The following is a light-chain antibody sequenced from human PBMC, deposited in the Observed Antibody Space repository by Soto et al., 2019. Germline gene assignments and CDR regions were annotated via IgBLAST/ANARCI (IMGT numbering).Light chain of an antibody. V-gene: IGKV1-8*01. Sequence: AIRMTQSPSSLSASTGDRVTITCRASQGISSYLAWYQQKPGKAPKLLIYAASTLQSGVPSRFSGSGSGTDFTLTISCLQSEDFATYNCQQHNNWPTWTFGQGTKVDIK. CDR3: QQHNNWPTWT. CDR1: QGISSY. CDR2: AAS. J-gene: IGKJ1*01.